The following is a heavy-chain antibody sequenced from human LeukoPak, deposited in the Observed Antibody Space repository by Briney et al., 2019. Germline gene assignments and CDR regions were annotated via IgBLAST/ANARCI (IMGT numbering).Heavy chain of an antibody. Sequence: PGGSLRLSCAASGFTFSSYAMHWVRQAPGKGLEWVAVISYDGSNKYYADSVKGRFTISRDNSKNTLYLHMNSLRAEDTAVYYCARDTPSSSWSFYYYYGIDVWGQGTTVTVSS. V-gene: IGHV3-30*04. CDR2: ISYDGSNK. CDR1: GFTFSSYA. CDR3: ARDTPSSSWSFYYYYGIDV. J-gene: IGHJ6*02. D-gene: IGHD6-13*01.